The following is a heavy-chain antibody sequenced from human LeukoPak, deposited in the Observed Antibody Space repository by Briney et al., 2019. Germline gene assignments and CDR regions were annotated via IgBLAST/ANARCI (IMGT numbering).Heavy chain of an antibody. CDR1: GFIFNSYS. CDR2: ISSSGSTI. Sequence: GGSLRLSCAASGFIFNSYSMQWVRQTPGKGLEWVSYISSSGSTIYYADSMKGRFIISRDNAKNSVYLQMNSLRAEDTAVYYCPRVVAAGTFYFDYWGQGTLVTVSS. J-gene: IGHJ4*02. CDR3: PRVVAAGTFYFDY. V-gene: IGHV3-48*01. D-gene: IGHD6-13*01.